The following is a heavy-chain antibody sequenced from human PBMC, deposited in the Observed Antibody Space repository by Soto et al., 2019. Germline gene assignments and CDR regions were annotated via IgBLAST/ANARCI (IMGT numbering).Heavy chain of an antibody. D-gene: IGHD1-20*01. V-gene: IGHV5-51*01. Sequence: PGGSLKISCTGSGDSFTSYWIGWVRQMPGKGLEWRGIIYPGNSDTRYSPSFQGQVTISADKSISTAYLQWSSLKTSDTAMYYCARHGVWGYNWNPRPFDSWGQGTLVTVSS. J-gene: IGHJ5*01. CDR2: IYPGNSDT. CDR3: ARHGVWGYNWNPRPFDS. CDR1: GDSFTSYW.